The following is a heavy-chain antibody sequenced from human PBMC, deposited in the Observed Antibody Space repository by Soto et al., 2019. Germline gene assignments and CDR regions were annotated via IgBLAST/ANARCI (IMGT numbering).Heavy chain of an antibody. CDR1: GFTFSSYA. CDR3: AKDHGGRVLLWFGESGDYYYGMDV. D-gene: IGHD3-10*01. Sequence: SGGSLRLSCAASGFTFSSYAMSWVRQAPGKGLEWVSAISGSGGSTYYADSVKGRFTISRDNSKNTLYLQMNSLRAEDTAVYYCAKDHGGRVLLWFGESGDYYYGMDVWGQGTTVTVSS. V-gene: IGHV3-23*01. J-gene: IGHJ6*02. CDR2: ISGSGGST.